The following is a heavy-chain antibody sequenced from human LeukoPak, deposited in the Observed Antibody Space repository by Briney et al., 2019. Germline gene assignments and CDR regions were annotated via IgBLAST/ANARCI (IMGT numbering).Heavy chain of an antibody. CDR3: AREGMATTAFDY. Sequence: GASVKVSCKASGYSFSSHFMYWVRRAPGQGLEWMGAINPSGGSTRYAQKFQGRVTMTRDTSTSTVYMELSSLRSEDTAVYYCAREGMATTAFDYWGQGTLVTVSS. CDR2: INPSGGST. J-gene: IGHJ4*02. CDR1: GYSFSSHF. D-gene: IGHD5-24*01. V-gene: IGHV1-46*01.